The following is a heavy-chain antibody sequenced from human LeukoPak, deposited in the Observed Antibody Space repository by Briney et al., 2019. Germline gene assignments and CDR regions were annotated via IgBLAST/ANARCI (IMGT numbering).Heavy chain of an antibody. V-gene: IGHV4-4*07. Sequence: SEILSLTCTVSSGSINSYYWGWVRQPAGRGLEWIGRIYTTGKTDYNPSLKSRLTMSVDTSKRQFSLNLRSVTAADTAIYYCARHGYTASHYFLDFWSQGTLVTVSS. CDR2: IYTTGKT. J-gene: IGHJ4*02. D-gene: IGHD3-16*01. CDR3: ARHGYTASHYFLDF. CDR1: SGSINSYY.